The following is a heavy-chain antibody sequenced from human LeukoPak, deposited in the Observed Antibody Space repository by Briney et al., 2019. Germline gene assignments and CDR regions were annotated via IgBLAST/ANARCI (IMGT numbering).Heavy chain of an antibody. J-gene: IGHJ6*03. CDR1: GFTSSNYS. D-gene: IGHD1-26*01. Sequence: GGSLRLSCADSGFTSSNYSMNWVRQAPRKAMEWVSSISSSGTYTFYADSVKGRFTISRDNAKNSLYLQMDSLGPEDTAVYYCARDPYSGNYGTYYYYYMDVWGKGTTVTISS. V-gene: IGHV3-21*01. CDR2: ISSSGTYT. CDR3: ARDPYSGNYGTYYYYYMDV.